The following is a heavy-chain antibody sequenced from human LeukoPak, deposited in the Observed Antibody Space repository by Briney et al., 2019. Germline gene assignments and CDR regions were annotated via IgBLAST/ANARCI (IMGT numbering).Heavy chain of an antibody. CDR1: GGSISSSSYY. Sequence: SETLSLTCTVSGGSISSSSYYWGWIRQPPGKGLEWIGSIYYSGSTYYNPSLKSRVTISVDTSKNQFSLKLSSVTAADTAVYYCAREAAAGTIDIWGQGTMVTVSS. J-gene: IGHJ3*02. V-gene: IGHV4-39*07. D-gene: IGHD6-13*01. CDR3: AREAAAGTIDI. CDR2: IYYSGST.